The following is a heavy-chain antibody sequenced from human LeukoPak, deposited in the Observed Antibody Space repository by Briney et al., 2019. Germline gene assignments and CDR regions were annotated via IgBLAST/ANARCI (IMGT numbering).Heavy chain of an antibody. CDR2: INHSGST. V-gene: IGHV4-34*01. CDR3: ARDARRPFGGERHYFDY. D-gene: IGHD2-21*01. J-gene: IGHJ4*02. Sequence: SETLSLTCAVYGGSFSGYYWSWIRQPPGKGLEGIGEINHSGSTNYNPSLKSRVTISVDTSKNQFSLKLSSVTAADTAVYYCARDARRPFGGERHYFDYWGQGTLVTVSS. CDR1: GGSFSGYY.